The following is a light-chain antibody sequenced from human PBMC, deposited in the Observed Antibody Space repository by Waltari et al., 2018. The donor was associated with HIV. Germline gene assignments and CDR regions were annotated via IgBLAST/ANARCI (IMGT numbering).Light chain of an antibody. V-gene: IGLV3-25*03. Sequence: SYGLTQPPSVSVSPGQTATITCSGDALPKQYAYWYQQKPGQAPVMVIYKESGRPSGIPERFSGSSSATTVTLTISGVQAADEADYYCQSSDISGNYWVFGGGTKLTVL. J-gene: IGLJ3*02. CDR3: QSSDISGNYWV. CDR1: ALPKQY. CDR2: KES.